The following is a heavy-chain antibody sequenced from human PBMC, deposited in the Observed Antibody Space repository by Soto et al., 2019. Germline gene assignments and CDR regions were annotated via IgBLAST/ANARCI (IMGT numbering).Heavy chain of an antibody. CDR1: GFTFSSYA. CDR2: ISYDGSNK. Sequence: GGSLRLSCAASGFTFSSYAMHWVRQAPGKGLEWVAVISYDGSNKYYADSVKGRFTISRDNSKNTLYLQMNSLRAEDKAVYYCATEGYIVVVPAPIWSWFVPWDQGTLLTVSS. D-gene: IGHD2-2*01. V-gene: IGHV3-30-3*01. CDR3: ATEGYIVVVPAPIWSWFVP. J-gene: IGHJ5*02.